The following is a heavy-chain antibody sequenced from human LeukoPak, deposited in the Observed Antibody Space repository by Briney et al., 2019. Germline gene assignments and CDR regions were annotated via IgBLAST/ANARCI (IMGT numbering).Heavy chain of an antibody. D-gene: IGHD3-3*01. CDR2: ISYDGSNK. V-gene: IGHV3-30-3*01. CDR1: GFTFSSYA. J-gene: IGHJ6*03. Sequence: GRSLRLSCAASGFTFSSYAMHWVRQAPGKGLEWVAVISYDGSNKYFADSLKGRFTISRDNSKNTLYLQMNSLRAEDTAVYYCARDSDFWSGYYKAYYYYMDVWGKGTTVTVSS. CDR3: ARDSDFWSGYYKAYYYYMDV.